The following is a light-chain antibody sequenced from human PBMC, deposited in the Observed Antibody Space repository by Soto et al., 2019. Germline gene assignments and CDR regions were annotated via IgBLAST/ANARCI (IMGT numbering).Light chain of an antibody. J-gene: IGLJ1*01. CDR1: SSDVGNYNY. V-gene: IGLV2-14*01. CDR3: SSYTSSSTYV. Sequence: QSALTQRASVSGSPGQSITISCTGTSSDVGNYNYVSWYQQHPGKAPKLMIYDVSNRPSGVSNRFSGSKSGNTASLTISGLQVEDETDYYCSSYTSSSTYVFGTGTKVTVL. CDR2: DVS.